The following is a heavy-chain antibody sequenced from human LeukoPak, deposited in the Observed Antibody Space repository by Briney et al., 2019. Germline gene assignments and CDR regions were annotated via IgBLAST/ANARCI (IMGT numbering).Heavy chain of an antibody. D-gene: IGHD6-13*01. J-gene: IGHJ4*02. V-gene: IGHV4-59*05. CDR2: IYYSGST. CDR3: ARRAKQQLFDY. Sequence: SETLSLTCTVSGGSISSYYWSWIRQPPGKGLEWIGSIYYSGSTYYNPSLKSRVTISVDTSKNQFSLKLSSVTAADTAVYYCARRAKQQLFDYWGQGTLVTVSS. CDR1: GGSISSYY.